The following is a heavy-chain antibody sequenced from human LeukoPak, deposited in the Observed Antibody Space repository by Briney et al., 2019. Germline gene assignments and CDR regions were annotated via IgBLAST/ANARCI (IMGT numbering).Heavy chain of an antibody. CDR1: GFTFSSYG. CDR2: IWYDGSNK. Sequence: GGSLRLSCAASGFTFSSYGMHWVRQAPGKGLEWVAVIWYDGSNKYYADPVKGRFTISRDNSKNTLYLQMNSLRAEDTAVYYCARGIYSRLFDYWGQGTLVTVSS. V-gene: IGHV3-33*01. CDR3: ARGIYSRLFDY. J-gene: IGHJ4*02. D-gene: IGHD6-13*01.